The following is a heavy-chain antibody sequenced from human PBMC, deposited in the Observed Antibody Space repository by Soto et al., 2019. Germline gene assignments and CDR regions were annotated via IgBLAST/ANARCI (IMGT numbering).Heavy chain of an antibody. Sequence: QVQLVQSGAEVKKPGASVKVSCKASGYTFTGYYMHWVRQAPGQGLEWMGWINPNSGGTNYAQKFQGWVTMTRDTSISTAYMELSRLRSDDTAVYYCARGINGTTDYYGMDVWGQGTTVTVSS. V-gene: IGHV1-2*04. CDR2: INPNSGGT. J-gene: IGHJ6*02. CDR1: GYTFTGYY. CDR3: ARGINGTTDYYGMDV. D-gene: IGHD1-7*01.